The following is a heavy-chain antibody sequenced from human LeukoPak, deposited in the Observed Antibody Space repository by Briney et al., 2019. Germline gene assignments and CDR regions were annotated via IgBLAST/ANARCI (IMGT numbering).Heavy chain of an antibody. CDR2: IKQDGSEK. D-gene: IGHD1-26*01. CDR3: ARDWDDYYYYYMDV. J-gene: IGHJ6*03. Sequence: PGGSLRLSCAASRFTFSSYWMSWVRQAPGKGLEWVANIKQDGSEKYYVDSVKGRFTISRDNAKNSLYLQMNSLRADDTAVYYCARDWDDYYYYYMDVWGKGTTVTVSS. V-gene: IGHV3-7*01. CDR1: RFTFSSYW.